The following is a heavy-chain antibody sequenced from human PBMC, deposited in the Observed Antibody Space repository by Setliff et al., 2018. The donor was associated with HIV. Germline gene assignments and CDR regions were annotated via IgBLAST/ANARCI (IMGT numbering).Heavy chain of an antibody. CDR3: ARGRNYNSGMDV. CDR1: GYSFTSYG. D-gene: IGHD3-10*01. V-gene: IGHV1-18*01. CDR2: ISPYSRIT. Sequence: ASVKVSCKASGYSFTSYGIGWVRQAPGQGLEWVGWISPYSRITNYAPKFRDRVTMTTETSTNTAYLEVRSLSSDDTAVYYCARGRNYNSGMDVWGQGTTVTVSS. J-gene: IGHJ6*02.